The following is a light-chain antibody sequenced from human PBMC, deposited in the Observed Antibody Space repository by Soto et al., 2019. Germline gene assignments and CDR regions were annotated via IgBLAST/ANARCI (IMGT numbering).Light chain of an antibody. CDR1: QSVVNNY. V-gene: IGKV3-20*01. CDR3: QHYGRTGIP. CDR2: RAS. J-gene: IGKJ5*01. Sequence: ENVLTQSPDTLSLSPGERATLSCRAGQSVVNNYLAWYQQKPGQAPRLLMYRASTRASGIADRFSGSGSGTDFTLTISRLEPDDFAVYYCQHYGRTGIPFGQGTRLELK.